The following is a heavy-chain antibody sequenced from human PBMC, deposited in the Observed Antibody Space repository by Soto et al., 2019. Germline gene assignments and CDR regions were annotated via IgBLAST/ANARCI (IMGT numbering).Heavy chain of an antibody. Sequence: QEQLVQSGAEVKKPGASVKVSCEASGYTFTSYDINWVRQAAGQGLEWMGWMNPNSGNTAYAQKFQGRVTMTRNTSISTAYMELNSLRSGDTAVYYCARGLNMVTFGGDPRTKYNYYYMNVWGKGTTVTVSS. V-gene: IGHV1-8*01. J-gene: IGHJ6*03. CDR1: GYTFTSYD. CDR2: MNPNSGNT. D-gene: IGHD3-16*01. CDR3: ARGLNMVTFGGDPRTKYNYYYMNV.